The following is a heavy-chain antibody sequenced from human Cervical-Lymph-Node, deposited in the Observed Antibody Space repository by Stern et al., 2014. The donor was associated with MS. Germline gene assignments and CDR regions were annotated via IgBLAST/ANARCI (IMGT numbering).Heavy chain of an antibody. J-gene: IGHJ4*02. CDR1: GFNFSTYG. V-gene: IGHV3-30*18. CDR3: AKICSSTTSNGVDY. CDR2: MSNDGSKK. D-gene: IGHD2-2*01. Sequence: QVQLVESGGGVVQPGRSLRLSCAASGFNFSTYGMHWVRQVPGKGVEWVAIMSNDGSKKYYAASVKGRFTISRDNPKNTLYLQMNTLRPEDTAVYYCAKICSSTTSNGVDYWGQGTLVIVSS.